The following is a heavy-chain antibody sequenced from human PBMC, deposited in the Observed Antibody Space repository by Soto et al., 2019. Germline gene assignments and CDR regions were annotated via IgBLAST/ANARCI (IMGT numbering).Heavy chain of an antibody. D-gene: IGHD2-15*01. V-gene: IGHV1-3*01. CDR3: ARNSILDY. CDR2: INVGSGDT. Sequence: ASVKVSCKASGYTFTNSLMYWVRQAPGQRLEWMGWINVGSGDTKYSQKFQGRVTITRDTSATTAHMELSSLRSEDTAVYYCARNSILDYWGQGTLVTVSS. J-gene: IGHJ4*02. CDR1: GYTFTNSL.